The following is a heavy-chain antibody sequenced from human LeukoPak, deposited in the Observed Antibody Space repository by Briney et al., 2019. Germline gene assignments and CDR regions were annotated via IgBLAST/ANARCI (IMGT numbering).Heavy chain of an antibody. V-gene: IGHV3-30*04. J-gene: IGHJ4*02. Sequence: GRSLRLSCAAFGFTFSSYAMHWVRQAPGKGLEWVAVISYDGSNKYYADSVKGRFTISRDNSKNTLYLQMNSLRAEDTAVYYCARALYGDYENYFDYWGQGTLVTVSS. CDR1: GFTFSSYA. CDR3: ARALYGDYENYFDY. CDR2: ISYDGSNK. D-gene: IGHD4-17*01.